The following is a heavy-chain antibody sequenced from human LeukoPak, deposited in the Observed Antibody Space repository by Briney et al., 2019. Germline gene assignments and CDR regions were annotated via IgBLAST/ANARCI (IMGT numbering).Heavy chain of an antibody. CDR3: ARHVWLQPFDY. Sequence: PSETLSLTCSVSGGSMNSYYWSWIRQSPGRGLEWIGYIYYSGSTNYNPSLKSRVTISVDTSKNQFSLKLSSVTAADTAVYYCARHVWLQPFDYWGQGTLVTVSS. V-gene: IGHV4-59*08. D-gene: IGHD3-9*01. CDR2: IYYSGST. CDR1: GGSMNSYY. J-gene: IGHJ4*02.